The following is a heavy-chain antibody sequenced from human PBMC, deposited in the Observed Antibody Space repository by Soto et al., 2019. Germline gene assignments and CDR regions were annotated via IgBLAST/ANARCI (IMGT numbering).Heavy chain of an antibody. Sequence: ASVKVSCKASGYILSSFGISWVRQAPGQGLEWMGWISVYTGNTDYARKFQDRVTMTTDTSMNTAYLTLTSLTSDDTALYYCAKDLTRQLAYWLDPWGQGTQVTVSS. J-gene: IGHJ5*02. D-gene: IGHD6-6*01. CDR3: AKDLTRQLAYWLDP. V-gene: IGHV1-18*04. CDR1: GYILSSFG. CDR2: ISVYTGNT.